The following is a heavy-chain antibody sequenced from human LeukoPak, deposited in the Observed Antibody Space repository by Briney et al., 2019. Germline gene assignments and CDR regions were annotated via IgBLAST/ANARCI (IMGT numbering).Heavy chain of an antibody. Sequence: GGSLKLSCVASGFTLSGSAMHWVRQASGKGLEWVGRIRSKANSYATAYAASVKGRFTISRDDSKNTAYLQMNSLKTEDTAVYYCTRGYQLPGFDYWGQGTLVTVSS. D-gene: IGHD2-2*01. CDR1: GFTLSGSA. J-gene: IGHJ4*02. CDR3: TRGYQLPGFDY. CDR2: IRSKANSYAT. V-gene: IGHV3-73*01.